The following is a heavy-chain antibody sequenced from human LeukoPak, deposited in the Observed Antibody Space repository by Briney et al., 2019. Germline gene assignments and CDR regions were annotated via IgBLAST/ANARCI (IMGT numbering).Heavy chain of an antibody. CDR3: AKVDIVVVPAAPTFGP. CDR1: GFTFSSYA. Sequence: PGGSLRLSCAASGFTFSSYAMSWVRQAPGKGLEWVSAISGSGGSTYYADSVKGRFTISRDNSKNTLYLQMNSLRAEDTAVYYCAKVDIVVVPAAPTFGPWGQGTLVTVSS. D-gene: IGHD2-2*03. CDR2: ISGSGGST. J-gene: IGHJ5*02. V-gene: IGHV3-23*01.